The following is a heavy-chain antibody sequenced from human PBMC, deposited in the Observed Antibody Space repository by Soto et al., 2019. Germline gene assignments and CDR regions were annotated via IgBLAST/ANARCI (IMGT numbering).Heavy chain of an antibody. J-gene: IGHJ4*02. V-gene: IGHV1-8*01. CDR3: ARAYGAESFDY. CDR2: IIPNSGNT. D-gene: IGHD3-10*01. Sequence: ASVKFSFKASGYTCSSYDIHWLRQATGQGLEWMGWIIPNSGNTGYSQKFRGRVTMTRDTSIRTAYMELSSPTSEDTALYYCARAYGAESFDYWGQGTQVTVSS. CDR1: GYTCSSYD.